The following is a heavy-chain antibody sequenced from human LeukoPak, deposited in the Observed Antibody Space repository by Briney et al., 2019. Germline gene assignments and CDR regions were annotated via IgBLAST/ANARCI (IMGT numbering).Heavy chain of an antibody. CDR2: IYYSGST. CDR1: GGSISSYY. D-gene: IGHD5-24*01. J-gene: IGHJ4*02. Sequence: SETLSLTCTVSGGSISSYYWSWIRQPPGKGLEWIGYIYYSGSTNYNPSPKSRVTISVDTSKNQFSLKLSSVTAADTAVYYCARRRDGYNFGSFYFDYWGQGILVTVSS. CDR3: ARRRDGYNFGSFYFDY. V-gene: IGHV4-59*01.